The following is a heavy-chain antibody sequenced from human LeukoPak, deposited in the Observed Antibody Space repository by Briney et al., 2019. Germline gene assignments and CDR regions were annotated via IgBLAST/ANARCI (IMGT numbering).Heavy chain of an antibody. Sequence: SETLSLTCTVSGGSISSYYWSWIRQPPGKGPEWIGYIYTSGSTNYNPSLKSRVTISVDTSKNQFSLKLSSVTAADTAVYYCARHTRIAALIDYWGQGTLVTVSS. J-gene: IGHJ4*02. D-gene: IGHD6-6*01. CDR2: IYTSGST. CDR3: ARHTRIAALIDY. CDR1: GGSISSYY. V-gene: IGHV4-4*09.